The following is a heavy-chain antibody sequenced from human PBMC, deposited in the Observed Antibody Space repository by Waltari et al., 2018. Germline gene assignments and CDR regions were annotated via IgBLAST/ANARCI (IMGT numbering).Heavy chain of an antibody. CDR2: YDTEDGET. V-gene: IGHV1-24*01. J-gene: IGHJ4*02. D-gene: IGHD5-12*01. CDR3: ATDHHRDSGYDI. CDR1: GYPLSDLS. Sequence: QVQLVQSGAEVKKPGASVKVSCKVSGYPLSDLSIHWVRQAPGKGLEWMGGYDTEDGETVSAQIFQGRLSMTEDTSRDTAYMELRSLRSEDTAVYYCATDHHRDSGYDIWGQGTLVTVSS.